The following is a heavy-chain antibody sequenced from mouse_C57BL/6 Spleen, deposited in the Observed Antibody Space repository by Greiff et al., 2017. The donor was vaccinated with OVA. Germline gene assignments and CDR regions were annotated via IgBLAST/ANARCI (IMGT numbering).Heavy chain of an antibody. V-gene: IGHV1-61*01. CDR2: IYPSDSET. D-gene: IGHD2-4*01. CDR1: GYTFTSYW. Sequence: QVQLQQPGAELVRPGSSVKLSCKASGYTFTSYWMDWVKQRPGQGLEWIGNIYPSDSETHYNQKFKDKATLTVDKSSSTAYMQLSSLTSEDSAVYYCARRRGPLRREYAMDYWGQGTSVTVSS. J-gene: IGHJ4*01. CDR3: ARRRGPLRREYAMDY.